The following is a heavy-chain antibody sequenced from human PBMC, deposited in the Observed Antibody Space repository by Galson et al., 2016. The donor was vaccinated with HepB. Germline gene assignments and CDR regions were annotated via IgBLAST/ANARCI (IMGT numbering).Heavy chain of an antibody. CDR1: GFTFNNYA. J-gene: IGHJ4*02. V-gene: IGHV3-23*01. CDR2: ISGGGNNA. Sequence: SLRLSCAASGFTFNNYAMSWVRQAPGKGLEWVSGISGGGNNAYYADSVKGRFTISRDNSNNTLYLQMNSLRAEDTAVYYCARWGPFSTNWYLDFWGQVTLLSVSS. D-gene: IGHD6-13*01. CDR3: ARWGPFSTNWYLDF.